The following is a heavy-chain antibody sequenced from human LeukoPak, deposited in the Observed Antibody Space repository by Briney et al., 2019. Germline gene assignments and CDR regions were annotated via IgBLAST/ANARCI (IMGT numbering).Heavy chain of an antibody. CDR1: GGSISSYY. CDR2: IYYSGST. V-gene: IGHV4-59*01. J-gene: IGHJ4*02. Sequence: NPSETLSLTCTVSGGSISSYYWSWIRQPPGKGLEWIGYIYYSGSTNYNPSLKSRVTISVDTSKNKFSLKLSSVTAADTAVYYCARYSGSYYFDYWGQGTLVTVSS. D-gene: IGHD1-26*01. CDR3: ARYSGSYYFDY.